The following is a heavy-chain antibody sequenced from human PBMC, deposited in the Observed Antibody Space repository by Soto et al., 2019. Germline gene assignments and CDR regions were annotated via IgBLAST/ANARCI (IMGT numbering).Heavy chain of an antibody. J-gene: IGHJ3*02. CDR2: SFSSGGT. D-gene: IGHD2-21*02. CDR1: GGSISTYY. CDR3: SKLQCTVVTPLDI. Sequence: SETLSLTCSVSGGSISTYYWSWIRQSPGKGLEFMGCSFSSGGTNYNPALKSRITITLDTSKNQFYLKLNPVTAADTAVYFCSKLQCTVVTPLDILGQGTMVTVSS. V-gene: IGHV4-59*01.